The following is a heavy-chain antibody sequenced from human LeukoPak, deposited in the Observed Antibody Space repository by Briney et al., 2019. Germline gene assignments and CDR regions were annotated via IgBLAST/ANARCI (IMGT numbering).Heavy chain of an antibody. J-gene: IGHJ4*02. D-gene: IGHD3-16*01. CDR2: LRGNGDA. Sequence: GGTLRLSCGASGFTFSSYAMSWVRETPARGLEWVSSLRGNGDAFYADSVKGRFTLSRDESRNTVYLQLNKLRVEDTAIYYCAKASWVSTADAVLWGQGTVVTVSS. CDR1: GFTFSSYA. V-gene: IGHV3-23*01. CDR3: AKASWVSTADAVL.